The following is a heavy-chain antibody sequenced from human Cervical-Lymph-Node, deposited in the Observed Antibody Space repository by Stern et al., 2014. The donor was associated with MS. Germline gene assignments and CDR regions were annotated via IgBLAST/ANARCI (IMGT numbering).Heavy chain of an antibody. CDR3: AKDIRLGGNIYYYYGMDV. Sequence: EVQLLESGGGLVQPGRSLRLSCAASGFTFDDYAMHWVRQAPGKGLEWVSGISWNSGSIGYADSVKGRFTISRDNAKNSLYLQMNSLRAEDTALYYCAKDIRLGGNIYYYYGMDVWGQGTTVTVSS. CDR2: ISWNSGSI. J-gene: IGHJ6*02. CDR1: GFTFDDYA. D-gene: IGHD1/OR15-1a*01. V-gene: IGHV3-9*01.